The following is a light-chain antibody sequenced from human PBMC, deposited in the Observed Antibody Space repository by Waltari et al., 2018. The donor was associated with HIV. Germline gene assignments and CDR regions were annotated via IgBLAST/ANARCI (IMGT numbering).Light chain of an antibody. CDR2: DFT. CDR3: SSYTSNSRV. CDR1: SSDVGGYNY. Sequence: QSALTQPASVSGSRGQSITISCTGTSSDVGGYNYVSWYQQHPGKAHKLMIYDFTHRPSGVSNRFSGSKSDNTASLTISGLQAEDEADYYCSSYTSNSRVFGTGTKVTVL. V-gene: IGLV2-14*03. J-gene: IGLJ1*01.